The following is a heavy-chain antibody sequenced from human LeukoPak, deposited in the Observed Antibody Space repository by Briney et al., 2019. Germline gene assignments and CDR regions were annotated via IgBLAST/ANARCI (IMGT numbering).Heavy chain of an antibody. CDR1: GFTFSSYW. J-gene: IGHJ4*02. D-gene: IGHD6-13*01. Sequence: GGSLRLSCAASGFTFSSYWMSWVRQAPGKGLEWVANIRQDGSTMSYVDSVRGRFTISRDNAKNSLYLQMNSLRAEDTAVYYCARGALRVYRPGGDYWGQGTLVTVSS. V-gene: IGHV3-7*01. CDR3: ARGALRVYRPGGDY. CDR2: IRQDGSTM.